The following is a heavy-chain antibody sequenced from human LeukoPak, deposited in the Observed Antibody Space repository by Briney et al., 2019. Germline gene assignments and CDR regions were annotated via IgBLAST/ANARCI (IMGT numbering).Heavy chain of an antibody. V-gene: IGHV3-23*01. CDR2: ISGSGGST. Sequence: PGGSLRLSCAASGFTFSSYAMSWVRQAPGKGLEWVSAISGSGGSTYYADSVKGRFTISRDNSKNTLYLQMNSLRAEDTAVYYCALQGDGTVVMVNYFDYWGQGTLVTVSS. CDR3: ALQGDGTVVMVNYFDY. J-gene: IGHJ4*02. CDR1: GFTFSSYA. D-gene: IGHD3-22*01.